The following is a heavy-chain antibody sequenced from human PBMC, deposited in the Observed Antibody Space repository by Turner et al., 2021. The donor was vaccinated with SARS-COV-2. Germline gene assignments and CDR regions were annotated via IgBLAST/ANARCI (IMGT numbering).Heavy chain of an antibody. CDR2: FDPEDAET. CDR1: GYTLIELS. CDR3: ATVYAYCGGDCSIDY. D-gene: IGHD2-21*02. Sequence: QVQLVQSGAEVKKPGASVQVSCTVSGYTLIELSMHWVRQAPGKGLEWMGGFDPEDAETIYAQKFQGRVTMTEDTSTDTAYMELSSLRSEDTAVFYCATVYAYCGGDCSIDYWGQGTLVTVSS. V-gene: IGHV1-24*01. J-gene: IGHJ4*02.